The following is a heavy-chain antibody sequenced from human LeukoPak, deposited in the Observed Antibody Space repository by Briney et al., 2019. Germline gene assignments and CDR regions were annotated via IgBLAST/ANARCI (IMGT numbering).Heavy chain of an antibody. Sequence: PGGSLRLSCAASGFNFITRAMTWVRQTPGKGLEWVASIGGSAITTHYAESVKGRFTISRDNSKNTLFLQMNNLRADDTAVYYCAKGVMTMVITYFDHWGHGTLVAVSS. CDR1: GFNFITRA. J-gene: IGHJ4*01. CDR2: IGGSAITT. V-gene: IGHV3-23*01. D-gene: IGHD4/OR15-4a*01. CDR3: AKGVMTMVITYFDH.